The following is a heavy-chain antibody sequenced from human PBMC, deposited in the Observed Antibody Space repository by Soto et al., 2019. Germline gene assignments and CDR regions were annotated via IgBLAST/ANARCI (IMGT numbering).Heavy chain of an antibody. Sequence: SETLSLTCTVSGGSMRNYFWTWIRQPPGKGLEWIGYIYYSGSTNYNPSLKSRVTISVDTSKNQFSLKLSSVTAADAAVYYCARVARPSFRYDCWSGYYDWFDPWGQGTLVTVSS. D-gene: IGHD3-3*01. J-gene: IGHJ5*02. CDR1: GGSMRNYF. V-gene: IGHV4-59*01. CDR2: IYYSGST. CDR3: ARVARPSFRYDCWSGYYDWFDP.